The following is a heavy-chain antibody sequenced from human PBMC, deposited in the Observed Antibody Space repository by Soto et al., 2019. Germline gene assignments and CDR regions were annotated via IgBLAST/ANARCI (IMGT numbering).Heavy chain of an antibody. CDR2: ISAYNGNT. Sequence: QVQLVQSGAEVKKPGASVKVSCKASGYTFTSYGISWVRQAPGQGLEWMGWISAYNGNTNYAQKLQGRVTMTTDTSTSTVYMDLRSLRSDDTAVYYSARRTGVDYYYYYMDVWGKGTTVTVSS. D-gene: IGHD2-15*01. J-gene: IGHJ6*03. CDR3: ARRTGVDYYYYYMDV. CDR1: GYTFTSYG. V-gene: IGHV1-18*01.